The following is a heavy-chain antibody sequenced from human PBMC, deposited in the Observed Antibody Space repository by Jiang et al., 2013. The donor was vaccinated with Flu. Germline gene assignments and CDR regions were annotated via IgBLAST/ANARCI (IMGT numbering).Heavy chain of an antibody. V-gene: IGHV3-30*03. D-gene: IGHD6-19*01. CDR3: ARGRSSGAFDY. CDR1: GFTFNRYG. Sequence: VQLLESGGGVVQPGRSLRLSCAASGFTFNRYGMHWVRQAPGKGLEWVAVISYDGSNIYYADSVKGRFTISRDNSKNTLYLQVNSLRGVDTAAYYCARGRSSGAFDYVGPGNPGHRLL. J-gene: IGHJ4*02. CDR2: ISYDGSNI.